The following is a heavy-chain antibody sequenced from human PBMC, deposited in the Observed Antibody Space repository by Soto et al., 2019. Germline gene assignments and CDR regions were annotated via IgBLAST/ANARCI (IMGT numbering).Heavy chain of an antibody. D-gene: IGHD6-25*01. CDR3: AKHGVLERRYYFDF. V-gene: IGHV4-39*01. CDR1: GGSISSISHY. CDR2: VYYAGST. Sequence: PSETLSLTCSVSGGSISSISHYWDWIRQSPGKGLEWIGSVYYAGSTYYNPSLNSRVSVSIDTSKNQFSLRLTSVTAGDTAVYYCAKHGVLERRYYFDFWGQGALVTVSS. J-gene: IGHJ4*02.